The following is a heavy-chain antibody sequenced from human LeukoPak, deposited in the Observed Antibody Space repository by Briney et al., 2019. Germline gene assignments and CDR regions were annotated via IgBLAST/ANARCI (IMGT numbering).Heavy chain of an antibody. V-gene: IGHV1-18*01. CDR3: ARDQYYDSKGWFDP. J-gene: IGHJ5*02. CDR2: NSAYNGNT. CDR1: GYTFTSYG. Sequence: ASVTVSCKASGYTFTSYGISWVRQAPGQGLEWMGWNSAYNGNTNYAQKLQGRVTMTTDTSTSTAYMELRSLRSDDTAVYYCARDQYYDSKGWFDPWGQGTLVTVSS. D-gene: IGHD3-22*01.